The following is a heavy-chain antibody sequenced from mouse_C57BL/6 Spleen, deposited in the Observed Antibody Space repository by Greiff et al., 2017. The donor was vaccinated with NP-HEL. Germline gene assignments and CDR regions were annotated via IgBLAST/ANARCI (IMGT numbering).Heavy chain of an antibody. CDR1: GYAFSSSW. J-gene: IGHJ1*03. CDR3: ARCWDVWYFDV. V-gene: IGHV1-82*01. D-gene: IGHD4-1*01. CDR2: IYPGDGDT. Sequence: QVQLQQSGPELVKPGASVKISCKASGYAFSSSWMNWVKQRPGKGLEWIGRIYPGDGDTNYNGKFKGKATLTADKSSSTAYMQLSSLTSEDSAVYFCARCWDVWYFDVWGTGTTVTVSS.